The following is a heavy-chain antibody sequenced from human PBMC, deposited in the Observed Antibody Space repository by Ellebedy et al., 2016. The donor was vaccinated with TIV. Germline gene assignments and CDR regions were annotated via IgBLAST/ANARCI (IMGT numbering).Heavy chain of an antibody. CDR3: ARGVSIMIMFGGVGWFDP. V-gene: IGHV1-18*01. CDR2: ISAYNGNT. D-gene: IGHD3-16*01. CDR1: GYTFTSYA. J-gene: IGHJ5*02. Sequence: ASVKVSXKASGYTFTSYAISWMRQAPGQGLEWMGWISAYNGNTNYAQKFQGRVTMTTDTSTSTAYMELRSLRSDDTAVYYCARGVSIMIMFGGVGWFDPWGQGTLVTVSS.